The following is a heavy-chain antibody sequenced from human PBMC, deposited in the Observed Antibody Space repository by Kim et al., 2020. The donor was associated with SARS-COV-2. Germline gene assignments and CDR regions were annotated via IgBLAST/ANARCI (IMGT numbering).Heavy chain of an antibody. Sequence: ASVKVSCKASGYTFTSYGISWVRQAPGQGLEWMGWISAYNGNTNYAQKLQGSVTMTTDTSTSTAYMELRSLRSDDTAVYYCASNEPEGSYYYYYGMDVWGQGTTVTVSS. V-gene: IGHV1-18*01. CDR2: ISAYNGNT. D-gene: IGHD2-8*01. J-gene: IGHJ6*02. CDR1: GYTFTSYG. CDR3: ASNEPEGSYYYYYGMDV.